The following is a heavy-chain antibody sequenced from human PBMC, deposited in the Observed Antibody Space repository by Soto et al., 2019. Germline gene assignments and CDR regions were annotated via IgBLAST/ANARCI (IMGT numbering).Heavy chain of an antibody. CDR1: GFTFSSYG. CDR2: ISYDGSNK. CDR3: AKAGLVRGIYYFDY. D-gene: IGHD6-19*01. J-gene: IGHJ4*02. Sequence: GGSLRLSCAASGFTFSSYGMHWVRQAPGKGLEWVAVISYDGSNKYYADSVKGRFTISRDNSKNTLYLQMNSLRAEDTAVYYCAKAGLVRGIYYFDYWGQGTLVTVSS. V-gene: IGHV3-30*18.